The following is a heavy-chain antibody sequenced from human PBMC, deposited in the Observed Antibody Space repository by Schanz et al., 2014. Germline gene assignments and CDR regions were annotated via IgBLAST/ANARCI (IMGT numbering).Heavy chain of an antibody. CDR3: ARPLGPNYYYYGLDV. V-gene: IGHV3-66*04. CDR1: GFAVTSCY. J-gene: IGHJ6*02. Sequence: DVQVVESGGGLVQPGGSLRLSCAASGFAVTSCYMSWVRQAPGKGLEWVSIIYSGGSTFYADSVKGRFTISRDNSKNTLYLQMNSLRAEDTAVYYCARPLGPNYYYYGLDVGGQGTTVTVSS. CDR2: IYSGGST.